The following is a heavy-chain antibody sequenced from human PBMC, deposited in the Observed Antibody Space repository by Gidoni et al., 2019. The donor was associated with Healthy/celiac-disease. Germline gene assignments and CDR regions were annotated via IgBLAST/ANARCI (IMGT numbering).Heavy chain of an antibody. CDR1: GFTFCSSA. J-gene: IGHJ3*02. Sequence: EVQLLESGGGLVQPGGSLRLSCAASGFTFCSSAMSWVRQAPGKGLEWVSGISGSGCSTYYADSVKGRFTISRDNSKNTLYLQMNSLRAEDTAVYYCATSPYYYDSSGIDAFDIWGQGTMVTVSS. CDR2: ISGSGCST. CDR3: ATSPYYYDSSGIDAFDI. D-gene: IGHD3-22*01. V-gene: IGHV3-23*01.